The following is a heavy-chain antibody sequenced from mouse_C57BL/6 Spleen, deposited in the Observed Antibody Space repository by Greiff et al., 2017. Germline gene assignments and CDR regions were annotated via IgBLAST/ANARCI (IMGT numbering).Heavy chain of an antibody. CDR1: GYTFTSYW. CDR2: IDPSDSYT. CDR3: ARSTVVADYAMDY. Sequence: QVQLQQSGAELVMPGASVKLSCKASGYTFTSYWMHWVKQRPGQGLEWIGEIDPSDSYTNYNQKFKGKSTLTVDKSSSTAYMQLSSLTSEDSAVYYCARSTVVADYAMDYWGQGTSVTVSS. J-gene: IGHJ4*01. V-gene: IGHV1-69*01. D-gene: IGHD1-1*01.